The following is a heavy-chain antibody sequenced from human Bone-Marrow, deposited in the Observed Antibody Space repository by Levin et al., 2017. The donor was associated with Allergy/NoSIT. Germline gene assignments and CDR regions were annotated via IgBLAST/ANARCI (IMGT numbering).Heavy chain of an antibody. J-gene: IGHJ4*02. V-gene: IGHV3-30*04. CDR2: ISYDGSNK. CDR3: ASANSSSWRAVAGR. Sequence: SCAASGFTFSSYAMHWVRQAPGKGLEWVAVISYDGSNKYYADSVKGRFTISRDNSKNTLYLQMNSLRAEDTAVYYCASANSSSWRAVAGRWGQGTLVTVSS. D-gene: IGHD6-13*01. CDR1: GFTFSSYA.